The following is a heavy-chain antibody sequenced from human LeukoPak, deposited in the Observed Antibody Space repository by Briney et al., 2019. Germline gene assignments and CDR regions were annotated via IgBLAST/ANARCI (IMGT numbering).Heavy chain of an antibody. Sequence: PGGSLRLSCAASGFTFSTYAMTWVRKAPGKGLEWASGIGGGSSNTYYADSVKGRFTISRDNSKNTLYLQMNSLRAEDTAVYYCAKRGAVAARYYFDYWGQGALVTVSS. CDR1: GFTFSTYA. J-gene: IGHJ4*02. CDR2: IGGGSSNT. CDR3: AKRGAVAARYYFDY. D-gene: IGHD6-19*01. V-gene: IGHV3-23*01.